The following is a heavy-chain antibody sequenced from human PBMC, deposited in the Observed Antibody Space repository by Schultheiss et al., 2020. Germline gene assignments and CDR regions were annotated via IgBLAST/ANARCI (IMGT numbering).Heavy chain of an antibody. Sequence: SETLSLTCTVSGGSISSGGYYWSWIRQHPGKGLEWIGSIYYSGSTNYNPSLKSRVTISVDTSKNQFSLKLSSVTAADTAVYYCARGADYGDYSSWGQGTLVTVS. J-gene: IGHJ5*02. CDR2: IYYSGST. V-gene: IGHV4-39*07. D-gene: IGHD4-17*01. CDR3: ARGADYGDYSS. CDR1: GGSISSGGYY.